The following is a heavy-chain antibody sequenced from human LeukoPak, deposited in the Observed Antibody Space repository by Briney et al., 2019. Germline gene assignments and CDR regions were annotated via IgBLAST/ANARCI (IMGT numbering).Heavy chain of an antibody. V-gene: IGHV3-21*01. J-gene: IGHJ4*02. CDR2: VSTGSNYI. CDR1: GFTFSSYG. Sequence: PGGSLRLSCAASGFTFSSYGMHWVRQAPGKGLEWVSSVSTGSNYIYYADSVKGRFTISRDNDKNSLYLQMNSLRAEDTAVYYCARVRGGSGSGYFDYWGQGALVTVSS. CDR3: ARVRGGSGSGYFDY. D-gene: IGHD3-10*01.